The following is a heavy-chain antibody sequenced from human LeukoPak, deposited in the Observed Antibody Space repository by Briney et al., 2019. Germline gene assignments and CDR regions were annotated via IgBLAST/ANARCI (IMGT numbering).Heavy chain of an antibody. V-gene: IGHV3-30*18. D-gene: IGHD1-26*01. CDR3: ANARTYSGTWVYFDY. CDR2: ISYDGSNK. Sequence: GGSLRLSCAASGFTFSSYGMHWVRQAPGKGLEWVAVISYDGSNKYYADSVKGRFTISRDNSKNTLYLQMNSLRAEDTAVYYCANARTYSGTWVYFDYWGQGTLVTVSS. CDR1: GFTFSSYG. J-gene: IGHJ4*02.